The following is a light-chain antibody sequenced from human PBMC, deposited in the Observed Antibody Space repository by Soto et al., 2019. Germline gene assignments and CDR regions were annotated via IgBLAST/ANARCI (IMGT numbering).Light chain of an antibody. CDR1: QSLLHSNGNNY. Sequence: DIVMTQSPLSLPVTPGEPASVSCRSSQSLLHSNGNNYLDWYLQKPGQSPQLLIYLGSNRASGVPDSVSGNGSGTAFTLTIRRVEAEDVGVYYCMQGLHLTFGGGTKVEIK. CDR2: LGS. J-gene: IGKJ4*01. CDR3: MQGLHLT. V-gene: IGKV2-28*01.